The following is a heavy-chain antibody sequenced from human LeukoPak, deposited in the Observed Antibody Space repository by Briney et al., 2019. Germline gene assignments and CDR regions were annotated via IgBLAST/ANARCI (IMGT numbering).Heavy chain of an antibody. D-gene: IGHD2-21*02. V-gene: IGHV3-23*01. CDR3: ATDPFCGGDCYYDP. CDR2: MSYSGGST. CDR1: GFTFSSYA. J-gene: IGHJ5*02. Sequence: GGSLRLSCAASGFTFSSYAMSWVRQAPGKGLEWVSGMSYSGGSTYYADSVKGRFIISRDNSKNTLYLQMNSLRAEDTAVYYCATDPFCGGDCYYDPWGQGTLVTVSS.